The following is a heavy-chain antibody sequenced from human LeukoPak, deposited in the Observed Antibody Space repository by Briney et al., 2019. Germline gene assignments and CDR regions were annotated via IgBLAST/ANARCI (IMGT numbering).Heavy chain of an antibody. Sequence: ASVKVSCKASGYTFTSYDINWVRQATGQGLEWMGWMNPNSGNTGYAQKFQGRVTITRNTSISTAYMELSSLRSEDTAVYYCARGRRRRSGFDPWGQGTLATVSS. CDR1: GYTFTSYD. D-gene: IGHD6-6*01. V-gene: IGHV1-8*03. CDR3: ARGRRRRSGFDP. CDR2: MNPNSGNT. J-gene: IGHJ5*02.